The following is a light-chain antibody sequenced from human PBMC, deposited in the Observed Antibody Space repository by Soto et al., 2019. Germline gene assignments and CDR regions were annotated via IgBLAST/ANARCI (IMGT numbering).Light chain of an antibody. CDR3: QQSDSLPIT. V-gene: IGKV1-33*01. CDR1: QDISNY. Sequence: DIPMTQSPSSLSASVGDRVTITCRASQDISNYLNWYQQRPGKAPKLLIYDASNLERGVPSRFSGTRSGTHFTFAITSLQPEDVATYYCQQSDSLPITFGRGTRLEI. J-gene: IGKJ5*01. CDR2: DAS.